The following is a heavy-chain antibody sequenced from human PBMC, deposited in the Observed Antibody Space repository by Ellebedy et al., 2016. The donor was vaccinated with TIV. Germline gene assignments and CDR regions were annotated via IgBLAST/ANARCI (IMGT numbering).Heavy chain of an antibody. CDR2: IYSSGTT. CDR3: ARDSGYNFRGVYYSYGTDV. D-gene: IGHD5-24*01. CDR1: GDFISYYH. Sequence: MPSETLSLTCTVSGDFISYYHWSWIRQSPEKGLEWIGYIYSSGTTKYNPSLKSRVTISADTSKNQFSLRLSSVTAADTAVYYCARDSGYNFRGVYYSYGTDVWGQGTTVTVSS. J-gene: IGHJ6*02. V-gene: IGHV4-59*01.